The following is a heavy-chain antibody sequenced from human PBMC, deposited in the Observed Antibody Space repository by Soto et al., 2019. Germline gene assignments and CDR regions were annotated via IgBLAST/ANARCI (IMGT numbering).Heavy chain of an antibody. V-gene: IGHV4-31*03. CDR2: IYYSGST. CDR3: ARDQLGYCSGGSCFNMDV. Sequence: PSETLSLTCTVSGGSIGSGGYYWSWIRQDPGKGLEWLGYIYYSGSTYYNPSLKSRVTISVDTSKNQFSLKLSSVTAADTAVYYCARDQLGYCSGGSCFNMDVWGKGTTVTVSS. CDR1: GGSIGSGGYY. J-gene: IGHJ6*03. D-gene: IGHD2-15*01.